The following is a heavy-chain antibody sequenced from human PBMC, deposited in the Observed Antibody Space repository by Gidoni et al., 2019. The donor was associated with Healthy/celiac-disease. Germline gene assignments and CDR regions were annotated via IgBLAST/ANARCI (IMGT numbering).Heavy chain of an antibody. CDR2: ISSNGGST. CDR1: GFTFSSYA. J-gene: IGHJ4*02. V-gene: IGHV3-64D*09. Sequence: EVQLVESGGGLVQPGGSLRLSCSASGFTFSSYAMHWVRQAPGKGLEYVSAISSNGGSTYYADSVNGRFTISRDKSKNTLYLQMSSLRDEDTAVYYCVGAPYCGGDCYPDFDYWGQGTLVTVSS. CDR3: VGAPYCGGDCYPDFDY. D-gene: IGHD2-21*01.